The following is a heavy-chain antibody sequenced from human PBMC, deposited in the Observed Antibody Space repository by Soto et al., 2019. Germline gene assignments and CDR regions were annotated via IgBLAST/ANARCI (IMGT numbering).Heavy chain of an antibody. Sequence: RASVKVSCKASGYTFTSYYMHWVRQAPGQGLEWMGIINPSGGSTSYAQKFQGRVTMTRDTSTSTVYMELSSLRSEDTAVYYCGRGSSIFGVVYDAFDIWGQGTMVTVSS. CDR1: GYTFTSYY. V-gene: IGHV1-46*01. CDR2: INPSGGST. D-gene: IGHD3-3*01. J-gene: IGHJ3*02. CDR3: GRGSSIFGVVYDAFDI.